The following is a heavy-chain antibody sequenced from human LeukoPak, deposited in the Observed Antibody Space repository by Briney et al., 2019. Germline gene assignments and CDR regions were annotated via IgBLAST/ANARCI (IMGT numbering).Heavy chain of an antibody. V-gene: IGHV3-21*01. CDR2: ISSSSSYI. D-gene: IGHD3-22*01. J-gene: IGHJ4*02. Sequence: PGGSLRLSCAASGFTFSSYSRNWVRQAPGKGLEWVSSISSSSSYIYYADSVKGRFTISRDNAKNSLYLQMNSLRAEDTAVYYCAREFLSSSSGYYHLSGEKDYWGQGTLVTVSS. CDR1: GFTFSSYS. CDR3: AREFLSSSSGYYHLSGEKDY.